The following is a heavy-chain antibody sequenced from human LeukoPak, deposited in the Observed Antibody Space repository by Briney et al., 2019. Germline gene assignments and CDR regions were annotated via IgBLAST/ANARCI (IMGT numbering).Heavy chain of an antibody. CDR2: INGRGDNT. V-gene: IGHV3-23*01. CDR1: GVIISSYA. D-gene: IGHD2/OR15-2a*01. J-gene: IGHJ5*02. Sequence: SGESLRLSCAASGVIISSYAMSWLREAREGGREGVSAINGRGDNTYYADFVRGRFTISRDNSKSTVYLQMNSLRTEDTAVYYCAKYRVSPGFNWFDPWGEGTIVTVSS. CDR3: AKYRVSPGFNWFDP.